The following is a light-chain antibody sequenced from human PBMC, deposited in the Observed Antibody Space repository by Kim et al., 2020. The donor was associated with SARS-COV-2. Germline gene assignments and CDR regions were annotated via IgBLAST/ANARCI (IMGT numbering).Light chain of an antibody. J-gene: IGKJ1*01. V-gene: IGKV3-15*01. CDR1: QSVSSS. CDR2: GAS. CDR3: HQYTNLWT. Sequence: VSPGERTTLSCRASQSVSSSLAWYQQKPGQAPRLLIYGASIRATGVPARFSGSGSGTEFTLTISSLQSEDFAVYYCHQYTNLWTFGQGTKVDIK.